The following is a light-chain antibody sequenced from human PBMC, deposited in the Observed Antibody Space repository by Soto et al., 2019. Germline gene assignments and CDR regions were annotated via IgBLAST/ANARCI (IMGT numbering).Light chain of an antibody. CDR3: QQYGSSPPWT. V-gene: IGKV3-20*01. Sequence: EIVLTQSPGTLSLSPGERATLSCRASESVSSSYLACYQQKPGQAPRLLIFGASSRATGTPDRFSGSGSGTDFTLTISRLEPEDFAVYYCQQYGSSPPWTFGQGTEVEI. CDR1: ESVSSSY. J-gene: IGKJ1*01. CDR2: GAS.